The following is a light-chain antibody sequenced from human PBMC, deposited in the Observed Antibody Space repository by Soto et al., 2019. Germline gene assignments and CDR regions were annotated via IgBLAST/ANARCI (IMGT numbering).Light chain of an antibody. CDR2: AAS. CDR3: QQSYRA. CDR1: QSISNS. J-gene: IGKJ1*01. Sequence: DLQMTQSPSSLSASVGDRVTITCRASQSISNSLNWYQQKPGKAPKLLIYAASSLQSGVPARFSGSGSGTDVTLTISSLQPEDFATYYCQQSYRAFGQGTKVEIK. V-gene: IGKV1-39*01.